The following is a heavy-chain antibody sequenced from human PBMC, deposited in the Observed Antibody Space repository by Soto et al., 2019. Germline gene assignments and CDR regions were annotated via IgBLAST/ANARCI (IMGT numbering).Heavy chain of an antibody. CDR2: IIPIFGTA. D-gene: IGHD3-10*01. CDR3: ARNGGGYYYYGMDV. CDR1: GGTFSSYA. Sequence: GASVKVSCKASGGTFSSYAISWVRQAPGQGLEWMGGIIPIFGTANYAQKFQGRVTITADKSTSTAYMELSSLRSEDTAVYYCARNGGGYYYYGMDVWGQGTTVTVSS. J-gene: IGHJ6*02. V-gene: IGHV1-69*06.